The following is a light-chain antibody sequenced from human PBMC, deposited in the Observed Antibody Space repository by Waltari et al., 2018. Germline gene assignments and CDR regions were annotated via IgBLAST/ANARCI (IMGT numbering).Light chain of an antibody. CDR3: HSRDASGVGGS. CDR1: SLRSYY. V-gene: IGLV3-19*01. J-gene: IGLJ2*01. Sequence: SSELTQDTAVSVAMGQTVRITCQGNSLRSYYESWYQQRPGQAPRLVMFDQNNRPSGVPDRFSGSNSDNTASLTITGAQAEDEASYYCHSRDASGVGGSFGGGTKLTVL. CDR2: DQN.